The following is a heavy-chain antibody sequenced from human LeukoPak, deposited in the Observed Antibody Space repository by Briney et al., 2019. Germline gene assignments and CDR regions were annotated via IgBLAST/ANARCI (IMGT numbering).Heavy chain of an antibody. CDR2: IYPGDSDT. CDR1: AYSFTSYW. J-gene: IGHJ4*02. CDR3: ARLGEGATVIDY. Sequence: VEALKISCKGSAYSFTSYWIAWVRQIPGRGREYMGIIYPGDSDTRYSPSFQGQVTISADKSISTAYLQWSSLKASDTVMYYCARLGEGATVIDYWGQGALVTVSS. D-gene: IGHD1-26*01. V-gene: IGHV5-51*01.